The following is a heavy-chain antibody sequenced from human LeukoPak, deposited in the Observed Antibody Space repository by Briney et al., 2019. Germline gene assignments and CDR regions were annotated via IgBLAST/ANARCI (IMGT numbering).Heavy chain of an antibody. CDR2: IYYSGST. V-gene: IGHV4-30-4*08. Sequence: SETLSLTCTVSGGSISSGDYYWSWIRQPPGKGLEWIGYIYYSGSTYYNPSLKSRVTISVDTSKNQFSLKLSSVTAADTAVYYCARGIGSHEDAFDIWGQGTMVTVSS. J-gene: IGHJ3*02. CDR3: ARGIGSHEDAFDI. CDR1: GGSISSGDYY. D-gene: IGHD1-26*01.